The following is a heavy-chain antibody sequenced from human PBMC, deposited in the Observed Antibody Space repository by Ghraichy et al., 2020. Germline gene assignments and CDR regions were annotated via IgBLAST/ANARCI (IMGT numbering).Heavy chain of an antibody. CDR2: ISSSSNYI. J-gene: IGHJ4*02. V-gene: IGHV3-21*01. CDR1: GFVFKNYA. Sequence: GGSLNISCTASGFVFKNYAMSWGRQAPGKGLEWVASISSSSNYIYYADSLKGRFTISRDNARGSLDLQMNSLRVDDTAVYYCATHLGFWGQGTLVTVSS. CDR3: ATHLGF.